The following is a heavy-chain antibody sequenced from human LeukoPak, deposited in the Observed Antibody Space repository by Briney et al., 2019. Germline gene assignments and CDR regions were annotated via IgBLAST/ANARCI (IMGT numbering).Heavy chain of an antibody. CDR2: ISYDGSNK. Sequence: PGGSLRLSCAASGFTFSSYGIHWVRQAPGKGLEWVAVISYDGSNKYYADSVKGRFTIPRDNSKNTLYLQMNSLRAEDTAVYYRVTNGDYISSYGMDVWGQGTTVTVSS. CDR1: GFTFSSYG. D-gene: IGHD4-17*01. CDR3: VTNGDYISSYGMDV. J-gene: IGHJ6*02. V-gene: IGHV3-30*03.